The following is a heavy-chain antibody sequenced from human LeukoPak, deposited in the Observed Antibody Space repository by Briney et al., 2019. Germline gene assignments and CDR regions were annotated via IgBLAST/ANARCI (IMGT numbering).Heavy chain of an antibody. CDR1: GGSFSGYY. CDR3: ARAEAGPILGYYFDY. J-gene: IGHJ4*02. Sequence: PSETLSLTCAAYGGSFSGYYWSWIRQPPGKGLEWIGEINHSGSTNYNPSLKSRVTISVDTSKNQFSLKLSSVTAADTAVYYCARAEAGPILGYYFDYWGQGTLVTVSS. V-gene: IGHV4-34*01. CDR2: INHSGST. D-gene: IGHD2-2*03.